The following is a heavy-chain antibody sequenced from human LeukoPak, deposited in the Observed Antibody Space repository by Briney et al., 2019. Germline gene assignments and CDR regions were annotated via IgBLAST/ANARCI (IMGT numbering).Heavy chain of an antibody. V-gene: IGHV4-39*02. CDR2: IYYSGST. D-gene: IGHD4-17*01. Sequence: PSETLSLTCTVSGGSISSSSYYWGWLRQPPGKGLVWFGSIYYSGSTYDNPSLKSRVTISVDTSKNQFSLKFSSVTAADTAVYYCARDWATVTELDYWGQGTLVTVSS. CDR3: ARDWATVTELDY. CDR1: GGSISSSSYY. J-gene: IGHJ4*02.